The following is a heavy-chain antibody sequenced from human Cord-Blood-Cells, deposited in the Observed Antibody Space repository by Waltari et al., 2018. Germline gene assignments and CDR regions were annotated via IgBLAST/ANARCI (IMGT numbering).Heavy chain of an antibody. V-gene: IGHV4-34*01. CDR2: INHSGST. CDR1: GGSFSGYY. CDR3: ARAPLSWYFDL. Sequence: QVQLQQWGAGLLKPSETLSLTCAVYGGSFSGYYWSWIRQPPGKGLGWIGEINHSGSTNYNPSLKSRVTISVDTSKNQFSLKLSSVTAADTAVYYCARAPLSWYFDLWGRGTLVTVSS. J-gene: IGHJ2*01.